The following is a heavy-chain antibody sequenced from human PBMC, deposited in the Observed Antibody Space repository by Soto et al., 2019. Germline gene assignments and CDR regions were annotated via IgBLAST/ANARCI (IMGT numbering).Heavy chain of an antibody. CDR3: ASVNSGWYQDY. V-gene: IGHV4-39*01. CDR2: IYDTGST. J-gene: IGHJ4*02. Sequence: QLPLQESGPGLVKPSETLSLTCTVSGVSVSSGSYYWTWIRQPPGKGLEWIGYIYDTGSTYYNPSLKSRVTISVDTSKNQFSLKLSSVTAADTAVYYCASVNSGWYQDYWGQGTLVTVSS. D-gene: IGHD6-19*01. CDR1: GVSVSSGSYY.